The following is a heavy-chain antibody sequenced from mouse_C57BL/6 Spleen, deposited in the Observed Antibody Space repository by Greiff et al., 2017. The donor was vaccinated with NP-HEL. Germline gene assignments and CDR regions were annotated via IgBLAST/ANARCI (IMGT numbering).Heavy chain of an antibody. V-gene: IGHV7-3*01. CDR3: ARLFYDGYFDY. D-gene: IGHD2-3*01. J-gene: IGHJ2*01. Sequence: EVKLMESGGGLVQPGGSLSLSCAASGFTFTDYYMSWVRQPPGKALEWLGFIRNKANGYTTEYSASVKGRFTISRDNSQSILYLQMNALRAEDSATYYCARLFYDGYFDYWGQGTTLTVSS. CDR2: IRNKANGYTT. CDR1: GFTFTDYY.